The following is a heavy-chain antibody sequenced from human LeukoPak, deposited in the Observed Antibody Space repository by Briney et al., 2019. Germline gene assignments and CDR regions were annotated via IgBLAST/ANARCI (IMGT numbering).Heavy chain of an antibody. J-gene: IGHJ6*03. Sequence: GGSLRHSCAASAFTFSSNSRSCDRQPPGKGLEWDAGLVSAGAYKNYADSGAGRFTISRDNSKDTVSLQMNSLRAKDSAIYCSVKGRPCVACIAMEACGERATGT. D-gene: IGHD6-13*01. V-gene: IGHV3-23*01. CDR1: AFTFSSNS. CDR3: VKGRPCVACIAMEACGE. CDR2: LVSAGAYK.